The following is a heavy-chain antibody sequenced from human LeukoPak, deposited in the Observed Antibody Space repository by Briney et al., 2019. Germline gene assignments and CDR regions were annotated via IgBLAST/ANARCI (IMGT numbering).Heavy chain of an antibody. CDR2: ISSSSSYI. CDR3: ARDSRDRYYYDSSGYYYPRSAFDY. CDR1: GFTFSSYS. D-gene: IGHD3-22*01. V-gene: IGHV3-21*01. Sequence: GGSLRLSCAASGFTFSSYSMNWARQAPGKGLEWVSSISSSSSYIYYADSVKGRFTISRDNAKNSLYLQMNSLRAEDTAVYYCARDSRDRYYYDSSGYYYPRSAFDYWGQGTLVTVSS. J-gene: IGHJ4*02.